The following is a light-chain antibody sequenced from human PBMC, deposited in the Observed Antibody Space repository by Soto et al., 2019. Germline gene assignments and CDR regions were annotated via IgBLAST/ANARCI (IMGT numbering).Light chain of an antibody. J-gene: IGLJ1*01. Sequence: QSALTQPPSASETPGQRVTISCSGSSXNIGSNTVNWYQQFPETAPKLLIFGNNQRPSGVPDRFSGSKSGTSASLAISGLQSEDEADYYCAAWDDSLNGYVLGTGTKVTVL. CDR3: AAWDDSLNGYV. CDR2: GNN. V-gene: IGLV1-44*01. CDR1: SXNIGSNT.